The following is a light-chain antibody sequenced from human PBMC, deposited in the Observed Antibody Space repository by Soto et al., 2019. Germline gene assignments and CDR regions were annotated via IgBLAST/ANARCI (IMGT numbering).Light chain of an antibody. J-gene: IGLJ1*01. CDR3: SSYAGINNVGV. CDR1: SSHVGGYKY. CDR2: EVN. Sequence: QSVLTQPPSASGSPGQSVTISCTGTSSHVGGYKYVSWYQQHPGKAPKLMIFEVNKRPSGVPDRFSGSKSGNTASLTVSGLQAEDEADYYCSSYAGINNVGVFGTGTKVTVL. V-gene: IGLV2-8*01.